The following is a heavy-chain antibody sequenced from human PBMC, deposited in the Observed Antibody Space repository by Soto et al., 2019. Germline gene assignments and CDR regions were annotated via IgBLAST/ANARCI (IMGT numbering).Heavy chain of an antibody. CDR1: GFTFSSYS. V-gene: IGHV3-21*01. CDR2: ISSSSSYI. Sequence: EVQLVESGGGLVKPGGSLRLSCAASGFTFSSYSMNWVRQAPGKRIEWVTSISSSSSYIYYADSVKGRFTISRDNAKNSLYLQMNSLRAEDTAVYYCARGGTGSFHSYFDYWGQGTLVTVSS. J-gene: IGHJ4*02. CDR3: ARGGTGSFHSYFDY. D-gene: IGHD1-26*01.